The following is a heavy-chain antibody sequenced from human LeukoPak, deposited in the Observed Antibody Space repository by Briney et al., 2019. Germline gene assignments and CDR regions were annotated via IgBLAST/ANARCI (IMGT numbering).Heavy chain of an antibody. V-gene: IGHV1-58*02. Sequence: GTSVKVSXKASGFTFTSSAMQWVRQARGQRLEWIGWIVVGSGNTNYAQKFQERVTITRDMSTSTAYMELSSLRSEDTAVYYCAAAVGIAARPGDYYYYYMDVWGKGTTVTVSS. J-gene: IGHJ6*03. CDR3: AAAVGIAARPGDYYYYYMDV. CDR1: GFTFTSSA. D-gene: IGHD6-6*01. CDR2: IVVGSGNT.